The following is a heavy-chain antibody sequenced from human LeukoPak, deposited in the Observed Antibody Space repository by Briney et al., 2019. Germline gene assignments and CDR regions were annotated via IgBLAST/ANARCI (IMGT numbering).Heavy chain of an antibody. Sequence: QTGGSLRLSCAASGFTFSDYAMSWARQAPGKGLEWVASINHNGDVNYYVDSVKGRFTISRDNAKNSLYLQMNSLRAEDTAVYYCARAPGKVPAAYPLDYWGQGTLVTVSS. D-gene: IGHD2-2*01. CDR3: ARAPGKVPAAYPLDY. J-gene: IGHJ4*02. CDR1: GFTFSDYA. CDR2: INHNGDVN. V-gene: IGHV3-7*01.